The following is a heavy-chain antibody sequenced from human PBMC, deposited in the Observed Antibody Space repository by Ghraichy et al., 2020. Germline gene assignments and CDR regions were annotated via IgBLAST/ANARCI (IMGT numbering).Heavy chain of an antibody. CDR2: ISGDGGST. CDR1: GFTFDDYA. Sequence: GGSLRLSCAASGFTFDDYAMHWVRQAPGKGLEWVSLISGDGGSTYYADSVKGRFTISRDNSKNSLYLQMNSLRTEDTALYYCAKQIPFCSSTSCYQNGFDPGGQGTLVTVSS. CDR3: AKQIPFCSSTSCYQNGFDP. V-gene: IGHV3-43*02. J-gene: IGHJ5*02. D-gene: IGHD2-2*01.